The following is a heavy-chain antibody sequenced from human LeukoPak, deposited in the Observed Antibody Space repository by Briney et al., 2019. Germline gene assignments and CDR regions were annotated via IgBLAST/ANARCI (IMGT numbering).Heavy chain of an antibody. CDR1: GASISSYF. CDR2: IYYSGSA. CDR3: ARAADWIHSSGWRWGFDP. V-gene: IGHV4-59*08. Sequence: PWETLSLTCTVSGASISSYFWSWIRQSPGKGLEWIGYIYYSGSATYNPSLKSRVTISVDTSKNQFSLRLTSVTAADTAVYYCARAADWIHSSGWRWGFDPWGQGTLVTVSS. J-gene: IGHJ5*02. D-gene: IGHD6-19*01.